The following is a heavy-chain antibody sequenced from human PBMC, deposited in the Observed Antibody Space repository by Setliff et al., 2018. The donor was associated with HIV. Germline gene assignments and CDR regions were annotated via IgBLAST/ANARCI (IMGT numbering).Heavy chain of an antibody. CDR2: INVGKGDT. Sequence: ASVKVSCKAFGYTFTTYSLHWVRQAPGQSLEWMGWINVGKGDTKYSQEFQGRITITTDTSANTGYMELSSLRSDDTAVYFCARGAPKTIQYTNWFDPWGPGTLVTVSS. J-gene: IGHJ5*02. CDR1: GYTFTTYS. D-gene: IGHD4-4*01. CDR3: ARGAPKTIQYTNWFDP. V-gene: IGHV1-3*01.